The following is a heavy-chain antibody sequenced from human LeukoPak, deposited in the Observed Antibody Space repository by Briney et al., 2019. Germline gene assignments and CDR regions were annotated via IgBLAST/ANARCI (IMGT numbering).Heavy chain of an antibody. V-gene: IGHV1-3*01. CDR1: GHTLG. D-gene: IGHD4-17*01. CDR3: ARDGPTVTALFDY. CDR2: INVGNGNT. J-gene: IGHJ4*02. Sequence: VKVSCXXXGHTLGLNWVRQAPGQRLEWMGWINVGNGNTKYSQKFQGRVTITRDTSASTAYMELSSLRSEDTAVYYCARDGPTVTALFDYWGQGTLVTVSS.